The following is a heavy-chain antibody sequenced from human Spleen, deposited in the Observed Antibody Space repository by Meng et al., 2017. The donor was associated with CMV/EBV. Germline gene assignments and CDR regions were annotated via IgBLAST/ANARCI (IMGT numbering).Heavy chain of an antibody. V-gene: IGHV4-4*07. CDR2: IYTDGSI. J-gene: IGHJ4*02. CDR3: ARRPLLIAAAGSFDY. D-gene: IGHD6-13*01. CDR1: GYSMTDNY. Sequence: QVQVQESGAGVVKPAGTLSLTCCVSGYSMTDNYWSWIRQPAGKGLEWIGRIYTDGSINYNPSIKSRVTITVDTSKNQFSLKLSSVIAADTAVYYCARRPLLIAAAGSFDYWGQGTLVTVSS.